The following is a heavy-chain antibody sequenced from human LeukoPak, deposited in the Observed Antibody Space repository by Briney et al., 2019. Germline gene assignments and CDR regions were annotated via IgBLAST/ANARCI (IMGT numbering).Heavy chain of an antibody. Sequence: GGSLRLSCAASGFTFSSYSMNWVRQAPGKGLEWVSSISSSSSYIYYADSVKGRFTIARDNAKNSLYLQMNSLRAEDTAVYDCARASGAAAFLWGQGTLVTVSS. J-gene: IGHJ4*02. CDR1: GFTFSSYS. CDR2: ISSSSSYI. D-gene: IGHD6-13*01. V-gene: IGHV3-21*01. CDR3: ARASGAAAFL.